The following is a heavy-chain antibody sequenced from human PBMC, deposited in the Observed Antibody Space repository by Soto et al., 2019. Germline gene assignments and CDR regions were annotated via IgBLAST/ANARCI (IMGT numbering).Heavy chain of an antibody. D-gene: IGHD1-1*01. Sequence: QVQLVESGGGVVQPGRSLRLSCAAFGFTFDDYSMHWVRQAPGKGLEWVALISYEGSNKYYADSVKGRFTISRDNAKNTLFLEVNSLRTEDTAVYYYARPHIQSAWNDGFDNWGQGTMVTVSS. CDR3: ARPHIQSAWNDGFDN. CDR1: GFTFDDYS. CDR2: ISYEGSNK. V-gene: IGHV3-30-3*01. J-gene: IGHJ3*02.